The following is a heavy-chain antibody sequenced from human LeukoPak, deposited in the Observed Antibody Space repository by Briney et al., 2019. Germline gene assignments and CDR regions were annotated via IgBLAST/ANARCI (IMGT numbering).Heavy chain of an antibody. CDR1: GFTFSSYS. D-gene: IGHD3-16*02. V-gene: IGHV3-21*01. Sequence: GGSLRLSCAASGFTFSSYSMNWVRQAPGKGLEWVSSISSRSSYIYYADSVKGRFTISRDNAKNSLYLQMNSLRAEDTAVYYCARDKGKDVWGSYRQNWFDPWGQGTLVTVSS. CDR3: ARDKGKDVWGSYRQNWFDP. CDR2: ISSRSSYI. J-gene: IGHJ5*02.